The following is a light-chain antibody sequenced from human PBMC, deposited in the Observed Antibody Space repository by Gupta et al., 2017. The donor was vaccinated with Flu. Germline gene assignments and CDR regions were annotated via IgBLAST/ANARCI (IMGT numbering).Light chain of an antibody. CDR1: SSDSGGYNY. Sequence: SALTMPDSASGSPGQSFTIACTCTSSDSGGYNYVSWDQQPPGKSLKLMIYEVTNRAAGVSTRFSASKSGNTASLTISGRQEEDEADYFGGSDTSSASWVFGGGTKLTVL. CDR2: EVT. CDR3: GSDTSSASWV. V-gene: IGLV2-14*01. J-gene: IGLJ3*02.